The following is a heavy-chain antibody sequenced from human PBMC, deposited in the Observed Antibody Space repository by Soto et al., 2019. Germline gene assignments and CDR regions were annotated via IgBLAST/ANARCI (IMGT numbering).Heavy chain of an antibody. CDR3: ARDKATVGGYNLYDP. CDR2: IYHSGST. J-gene: IGHJ5*02. CDR1: GGSIRSSHW. Sequence: QVQLLESGPGLVKPSETLSLICTVSGGSIRSSHWWSWVRQPPGEGLERVGEIYHSGSTNLDPALKSRVTLSVNKSTNQSSRKLTSVTAADTAVYYCARDKATVGGYNLYDPWGQGILVTVSS. V-gene: IGHV4-4*02. D-gene: IGHD3-16*01.